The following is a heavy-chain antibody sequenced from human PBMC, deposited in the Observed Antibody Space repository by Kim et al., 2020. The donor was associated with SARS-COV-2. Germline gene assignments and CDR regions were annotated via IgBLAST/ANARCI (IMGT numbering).Heavy chain of an antibody. D-gene: IGHD3-10*01. CDR1: GGSISSGGYY. J-gene: IGHJ5*02. CDR2: IYYSGST. CDR3: ARIPGGGLLWFGEVSHNWFDP. Sequence: SETLSLTCTVSGGSISSGGYYWSWIRQHPVKGLEWIGYIYYSGSTYYNPSLKSRVTISVDTSKNQFSLKLSSVTAADTAVYYCARIPGGGLLWFGEVSHNWFDPWGQGTLVTVSS. V-gene: IGHV4-31*03.